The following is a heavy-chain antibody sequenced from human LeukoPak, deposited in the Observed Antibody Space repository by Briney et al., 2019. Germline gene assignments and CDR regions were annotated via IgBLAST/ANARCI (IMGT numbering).Heavy chain of an antibody. J-gene: IGHJ5*02. V-gene: IGHV1-58*01. Sequence: SVKVSCKTSGFTFTRSAVQWVRQARGQRLEWIGWIVVGSGNTHYAQNFQERVTISRDMSTNTAYMELSSLRSGDTAVYYCAADLLGAAAYSWGQGTLVTVSS. CDR1: GFTFTRSA. CDR3: AADLLGAAAYS. D-gene: IGHD6-13*01. CDR2: IVVGSGNT.